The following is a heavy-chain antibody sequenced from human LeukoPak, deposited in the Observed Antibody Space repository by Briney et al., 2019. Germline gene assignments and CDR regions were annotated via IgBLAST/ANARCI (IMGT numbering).Heavy chain of an antibody. Sequence: PSQTLSLTCTVSGGSISSGSYYWSWIRQPAGKGLEWIGRIYTSGSTNYNPSLKSRVTMSVDTSKNQFSLKLSSVTAADTAVYYCARVTNAFDIWGQGTMVTVSS. CDR2: IYTSGST. D-gene: IGHD1-14*01. J-gene: IGHJ3*02. CDR1: GGSISSGSYY. V-gene: IGHV4-61*02. CDR3: ARVTNAFDI.